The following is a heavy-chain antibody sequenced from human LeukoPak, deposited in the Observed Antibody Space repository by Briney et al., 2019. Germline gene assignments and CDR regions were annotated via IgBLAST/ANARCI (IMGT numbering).Heavy chain of an antibody. CDR3: ARVVTAMDGFDY. D-gene: IGHD5-18*01. J-gene: IGHJ4*02. CDR1: GGSFSGYY. CDR2: INHNGST. V-gene: IGHV4-34*01. Sequence: PSETLSLTCAVYGGSFSGYYWSWIRQPPGKGLEWIGEINHNGSTNYNPSLKSRVTISVDTSKNQFSLKLSSVTAADTAVYYCARVVTAMDGFDYWGQGTLVTVSS.